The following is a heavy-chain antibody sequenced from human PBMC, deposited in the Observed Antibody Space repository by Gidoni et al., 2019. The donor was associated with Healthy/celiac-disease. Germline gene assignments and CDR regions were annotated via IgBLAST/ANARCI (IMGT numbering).Heavy chain of an antibody. Sequence: QLQLQESGPGLVKPSETLSLTCSVSGASISSSSYYWVWIRQPPGKGLEWIGNIYYGGNTYYNPSLKSRVTISVDTSKNQFSLKLSSVTAADTAVYYCAREALLRSLDYWGQGILVTVSS. CDR2: IYYGGNT. J-gene: IGHJ4*02. V-gene: IGHV4-39*07. D-gene: IGHD3-3*01. CDR3: AREALLRSLDY. CDR1: GASISSSSYY.